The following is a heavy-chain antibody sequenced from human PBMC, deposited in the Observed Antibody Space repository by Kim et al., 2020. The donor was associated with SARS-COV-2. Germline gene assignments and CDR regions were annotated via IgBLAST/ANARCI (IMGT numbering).Heavy chain of an antibody. V-gene: IGHV4-39*01. CDR2: IYYSGST. D-gene: IGHD2-2*02. CDR3: ARQHRPIERYCSSTSCYTDPGSFDP. J-gene: IGHJ5*02. CDR1: GGSISSSSYY. Sequence: SETLSLTCTVSGGSISSSSYYWGWIRQPPGKGLEWIGSIYYSGSTYYNPSLKSRVTISVDTSKNQFSLKLSSVTAADTAVYYCARQHRPIERYCSSTSCYTDPGSFDPWGQGTLVTVSS.